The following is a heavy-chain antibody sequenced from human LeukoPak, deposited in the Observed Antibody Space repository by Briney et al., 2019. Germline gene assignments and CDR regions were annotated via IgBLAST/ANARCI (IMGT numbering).Heavy chain of an antibody. CDR3: AKDRDSSSSAPGDYFDY. CDR2: ISRRSDNI. D-gene: IGHD6-6*01. J-gene: IGHJ4*02. Sequence: PGGSLRLSCAASGSSFSGHSMNWVRQAPGKGLEWVSFISRRSDNIYYADSVKGRFTISRDNARNSLYLQMSSLRAEDTAVYYCAKDRDSSSSAPGDYFDYWGQGTLVTVSS. CDR1: GSSFSGHS. V-gene: IGHV3-48*01.